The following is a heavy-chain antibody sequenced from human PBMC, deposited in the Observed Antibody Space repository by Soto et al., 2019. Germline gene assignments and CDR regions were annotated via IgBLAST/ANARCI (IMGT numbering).Heavy chain of an antibody. CDR2: LVVGTGNT. CDR1: GFTFRSSA. D-gene: IGHD2-15*01. J-gene: IGHJ6*02. CDR3: ATGAYCSGGSCADYYYYYYGMDL. Sequence: SVKVSCKTSGFTFRSSAVQWVRQARGQRLEWIGWLVVGTGNTNYAQKFQQRVTISSDRSTNTVSMELSSLTSEDTAVYYCATGAYCSGGSCADYYYYYYGMDLWGQGTTVTVSS. V-gene: IGHV1-58*01.